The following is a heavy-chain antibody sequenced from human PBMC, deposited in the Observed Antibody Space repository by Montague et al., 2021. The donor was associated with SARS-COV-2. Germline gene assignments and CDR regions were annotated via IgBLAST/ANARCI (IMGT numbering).Heavy chain of an antibody. CDR1: GGSISSSTYY. CDR3: AGTSKLRESSSGNYYYHAMDV. CDR2: LYNGGTT. D-gene: IGHD3-16*01. J-gene: IGHJ6*02. V-gene: IGHV4-39*02. Sequence: SETLSLTCNVSGGSISSSTYYWGWIRQPPGKGLEWIGNLYNGGTTYYSPSLKSRVTISVDTSKNHFSLNMASVTAADTAVYYCAGTSKLRESSSGNYYYHAMDVWGQGTTATVSS.